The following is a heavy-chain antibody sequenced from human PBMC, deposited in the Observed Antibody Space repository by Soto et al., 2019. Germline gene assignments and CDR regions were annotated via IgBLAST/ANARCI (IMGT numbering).Heavy chain of an antibody. CDR1: GFTFSSYS. V-gene: IGHV3-48*01. J-gene: IGHJ3*02. CDR2: ISSSSSTI. D-gene: IGHD3-16*02. Sequence: EVQLVESGGGLVQPGGSLRLSCAASGFTFSSYSMNWVRQAPGKGLEWVSYISSSSSTIYYADSVKGRFTISRDNAKNSLYLQMNSLRAEDTAVYYCASGGFEITFGGVLVVDAFDIWGHGTMVTVSS. CDR3: ASGGFEITFGGVLVVDAFDI.